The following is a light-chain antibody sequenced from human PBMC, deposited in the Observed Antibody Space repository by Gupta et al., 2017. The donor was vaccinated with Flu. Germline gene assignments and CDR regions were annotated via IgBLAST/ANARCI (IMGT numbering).Light chain of an antibody. J-gene: IGKJ1*01. CDR1: QSLVYSDGNTY. CDR3: RQNPQSPLT. Sequence: VVITQSPLSLPVTLGQPASISCRSSQSLVYSDGNTYLNWFQQRPGQSPRLLIYKVSNRASGVPDRFSGRGSGTEFTLTIRRVEADDVGVYYCRQNPQSPLTFGQGTKVEIK. V-gene: IGKV2-30*01. CDR2: KVS.